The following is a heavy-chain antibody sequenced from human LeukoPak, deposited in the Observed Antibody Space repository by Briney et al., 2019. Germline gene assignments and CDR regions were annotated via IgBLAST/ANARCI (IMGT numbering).Heavy chain of an antibody. D-gene: IGHD2-2*01. CDR1: GFTFSTYP. J-gene: IGHJ4*02. V-gene: IGHV3-21*01. Sequence: PGGSLRLFCAASGFTFSTYPMSWVRQAPGKGLEWVSSISSSSSYIYYADSVKGRFTISRDNAKNSLYLQMNCLRAEDTAVYYCARDVGYCSSTSCYGSAYWGQGTLVTVSS. CDR2: ISSSSSYI. CDR3: ARDVGYCSSTSCYGSAY.